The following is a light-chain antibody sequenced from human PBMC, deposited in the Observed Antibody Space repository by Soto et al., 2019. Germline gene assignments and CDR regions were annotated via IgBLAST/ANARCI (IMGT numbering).Light chain of an antibody. V-gene: IGLV2-14*03. Sequence: QSVLTQPASVSGSPGQSITISCTGTSSDVGGYNYVSLYQQHPGKAPKLMIYDVNNRPSGVSNRFSGSKSGNTASLTISGLQAEDEADYYCSSYTSSSAYVFGTGTKVTVL. CDR1: SSDVGGYNY. CDR2: DVN. J-gene: IGLJ1*01. CDR3: SSYTSSSAYV.